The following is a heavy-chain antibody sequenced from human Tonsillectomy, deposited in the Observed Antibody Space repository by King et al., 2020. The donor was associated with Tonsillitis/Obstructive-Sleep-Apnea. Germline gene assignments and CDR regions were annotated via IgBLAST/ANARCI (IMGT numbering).Heavy chain of an antibody. Sequence: LQLQESGPGLVKPSETLSLTCTVSGGSISSSSYYWGWIRQPPGKGLEWIGRIDYSGSTYYNPSLKSRITISVATYKNQFSLKLSSVTAADTAVYYCSVLGGQSKLRAYWAQGTLVPVSS. V-gene: IGHV4-39*01. D-gene: IGHD3-16*01. CDR1: GGSISSSSYY. CDR3: SVLGGQSKLRAY. CDR2: IDYSGST. J-gene: IGHJ4*02.